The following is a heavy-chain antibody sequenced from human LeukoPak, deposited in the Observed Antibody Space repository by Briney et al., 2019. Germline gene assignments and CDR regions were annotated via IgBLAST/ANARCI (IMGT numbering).Heavy chain of an antibody. Sequence: SSETLSLTCAVYGGSFSGYYWSWIRQPPGKGLEWIGEINHSGSTNYNPSLKSRVTISVDTSKNQFSLKLSSVTAADTAVYYCARGPYCDHHRAFDYWGQGTLVTVSP. CDR2: INHSGST. V-gene: IGHV4-34*01. D-gene: IGHD4-17*01. CDR3: ARGPYCDHHRAFDY. CDR1: GGSFSGYY. J-gene: IGHJ4*02.